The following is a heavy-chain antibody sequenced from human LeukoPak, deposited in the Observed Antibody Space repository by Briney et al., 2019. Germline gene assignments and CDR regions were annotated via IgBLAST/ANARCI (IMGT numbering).Heavy chain of an antibody. CDR1: GYRFTSYW. V-gene: IGHV5-51*01. Sequence: GESLKISCQGSGYRFTSYWIGWVRQMPGKGLEWMGIIYPGDSDTRYSPSFQGQVTISADKSISTAYLQWSSLKASDTAMYYCARLLGPYCSSTSCYEYFDYWGQGTLVTVSS. CDR2: IYPGDSDT. J-gene: IGHJ4*02. CDR3: ARLLGPYCSSTSCYEYFDY. D-gene: IGHD2-2*01.